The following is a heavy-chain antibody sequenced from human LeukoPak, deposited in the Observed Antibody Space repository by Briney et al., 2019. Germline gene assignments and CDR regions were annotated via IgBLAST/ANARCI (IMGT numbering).Heavy chain of an antibody. D-gene: IGHD1-26*01. V-gene: IGHV3-74*01. CDR1: GFAFSSYW. CDR2: INTDGTTT. J-gene: IGHJ4*02. Sequence: GGSLRLSCAASGFAFSSYWMHWVRQAPGKGLVWVSHINTDGTTTTYADSVKGRFTISRDNAKNTLYLQMNSLRAEDTAVYYCAKSPHSGSYSRFDYWGQGTLVTVSS. CDR3: AKSPHSGSYSRFDY.